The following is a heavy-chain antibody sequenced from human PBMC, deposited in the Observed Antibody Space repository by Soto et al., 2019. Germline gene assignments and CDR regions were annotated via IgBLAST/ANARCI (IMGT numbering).Heavy chain of an antibody. CDR2: INPSGGST. D-gene: IGHD3-22*01. CDR3: ARRENGYYYDSTGSDAFDI. J-gene: IGHJ3*02. CDR1: GYTFTSYY. V-gene: IGHV1-46*01. Sequence: ASVKVSCKASGYTFTSYYMHWVRQAPGQGLEWMGIINPSGGSTSYAQKFQGRVTMTRDTSTSTVYMELSSLRSEDTAVYYCARRENGYYYDSTGSDAFDIWGQGTMVTVSS.